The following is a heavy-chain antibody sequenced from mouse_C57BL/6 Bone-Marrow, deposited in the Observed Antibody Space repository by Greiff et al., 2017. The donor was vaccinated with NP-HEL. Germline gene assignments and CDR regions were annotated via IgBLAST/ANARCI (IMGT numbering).Heavy chain of an antibody. V-gene: IGHV1-15*01. CDR1: GYTFTDYE. CDR2: IDPETGGT. D-gene: IGHD2-4*01. CDR3: TRGGITTTDDYYAMDY. Sequence: VQLQESGAELVRPGASVTLSCKASGYTFTDYEMHWVKQTPVHGLEWIGAIDPETGGTAYNQKFKGKAILTADKSSSTAYMEIRSLTSEDSAVYYCTRGGITTTDDYYAMDYWGQGTSVTVSS. J-gene: IGHJ4*01.